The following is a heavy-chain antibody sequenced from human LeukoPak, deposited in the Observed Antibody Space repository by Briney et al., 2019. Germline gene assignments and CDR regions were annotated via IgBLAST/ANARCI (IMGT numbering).Heavy chain of an antibody. D-gene: IGHD4-17*01. CDR2: ICYSGTT. V-gene: IGHV4-31*03. Sequence: PSETLSLTCTVSGDSINSADYYWTWIRQYPGKGLLEWIGYICYSGTTYYNPSLKSRLTISVDTSKNQFSLRLGSVTAADTAVYYCARKRDDGVYHIDYWGRGTPVTVSS. CDR1: GDSINSADYY. J-gene: IGHJ4*02. CDR3: ARKRDDGVYHIDY.